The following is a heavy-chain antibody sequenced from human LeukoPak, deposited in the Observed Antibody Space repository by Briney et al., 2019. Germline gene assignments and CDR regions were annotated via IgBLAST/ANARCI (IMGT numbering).Heavy chain of an antibody. J-gene: IGHJ1*01. CDR2: ISAYNGNT. CDR1: GYTFTSYG. V-gene: IGHV1-18*01. Sequence: ASVKVSCKASGYTFTSYGISWVRQAPGQGLEWMGWISAYNGNTNYAQKLQGRVTMTTDTSTSTAYMELRSLRSDDTAIYYCANSWGYYDSAGYLYFHHWGQGTLVTVSS. D-gene: IGHD3-22*01. CDR3: ANSWGYYDSAGYLYFHH.